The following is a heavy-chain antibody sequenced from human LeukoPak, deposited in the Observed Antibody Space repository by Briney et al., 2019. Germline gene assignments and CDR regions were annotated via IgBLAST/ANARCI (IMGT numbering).Heavy chain of an antibody. J-gene: IGHJ3*02. V-gene: IGHV3-30-3*01. D-gene: IGHD2-15*01. Sequence: GGSLGLSCAASGFTFSSYAMHWVRQAPGKGLEWVAVISYDGSNKYYADSVKGRFTISRDNSKNTLYLQMNSLRAEDTAVYYCARATLAHDAFDIWGQGTMVTVSS. CDR3: ARATLAHDAFDI. CDR1: GFTFSSYA. CDR2: ISYDGSNK.